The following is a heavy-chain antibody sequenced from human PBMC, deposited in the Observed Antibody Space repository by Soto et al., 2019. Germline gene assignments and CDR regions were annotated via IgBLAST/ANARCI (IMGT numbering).Heavy chain of an antibody. CDR2: IIPIFGTA. V-gene: IGHV1-69*01. D-gene: IGHD1-1*01. CDR3: ASTRETGILVSIQNWYFDL. J-gene: IGHJ2*01. CDR1: GGTFSSYA. Sequence: QVQLVQSGAEVKKPGSSVKVSCKASGGTFSSYAISWVRQSPGQGLEWMGGIIPIFGTANYAQKFQGRVTITADESTSTAYMELRSLRSEDTAVYYCASTRETGILVSIQNWYFDLWGRGTLVTVSS.